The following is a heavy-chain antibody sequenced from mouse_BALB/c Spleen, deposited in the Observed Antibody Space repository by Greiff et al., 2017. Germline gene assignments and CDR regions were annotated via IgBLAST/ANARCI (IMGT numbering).Heavy chain of an antibody. V-gene: IGHV3-2*02. D-gene: IGHD1-1*01. CDR1: GYSITSDYA. CDR3: ARGYYGSVGDYYAMDY. Sequence: EVKVEESGPGLVKPSQSLSLTCTVTGYSITSDYAWNWIRQFPGNKLEWMGYISYSGSTSYNPSLKSRISITRDTSKNQFFLQLNSVTTEDTATYYCARGYYGSVGDYYAMDYWGQGTSVTVSS. CDR2: ISYSGST. J-gene: IGHJ4*01.